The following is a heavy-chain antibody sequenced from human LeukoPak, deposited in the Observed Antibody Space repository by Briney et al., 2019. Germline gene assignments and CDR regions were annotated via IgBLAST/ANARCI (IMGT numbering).Heavy chain of an antibody. CDR3: AREIEPSSSSWYYYMDV. D-gene: IGHD6-6*01. CDR1: GYTFTSYY. CDR2: INPSGGST. J-gene: IGHJ6*03. Sequence: GASVKVSCKASGYTFTSYYMHWVRQAPGQGLEWMGIINPSGGSTSYAQKFQGRVTMTRDMSTSTVYMELSSLRSEDTAVYYCAREIEPSSSSWYYYMDVWGKGTTVTVSS. V-gene: IGHV1-46*01.